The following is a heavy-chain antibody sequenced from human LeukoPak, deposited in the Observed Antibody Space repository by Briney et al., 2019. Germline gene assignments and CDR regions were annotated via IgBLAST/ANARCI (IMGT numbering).Heavy chain of an antibody. Sequence: GGSLRLSCAASGFTFSNYNMNWVRQAPGKGLEWVSYISGSSTNIYYTDSVKGRFTISRDNAKNSLYLQMNSLRAEDTAVYYCARDDTAVAGTELDYWGQGTLVTVSS. CDR2: ISGSSTNI. V-gene: IGHV3-21*01. CDR3: ARDDTAVAGTELDY. J-gene: IGHJ4*02. CDR1: GFTFSNYN. D-gene: IGHD6-19*01.